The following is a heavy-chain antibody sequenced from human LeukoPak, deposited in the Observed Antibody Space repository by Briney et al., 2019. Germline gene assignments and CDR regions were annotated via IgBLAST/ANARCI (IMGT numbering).Heavy chain of an antibody. CDR2: IIPIFGTA. CDR3: ARDRFGGEQN. Sequence: ASVKVSCKASGGTFSSYAISWVRQPPAQGLEWMGRIIPIFGTANYAQKFQGRVTITADKSTSTAYMELSSLRSEDTAVYYCARDRFGGEQNWGQGTLVTVSS. D-gene: IGHD3-16*01. J-gene: IGHJ4*02. V-gene: IGHV1-69*06. CDR1: GGTFSSYA.